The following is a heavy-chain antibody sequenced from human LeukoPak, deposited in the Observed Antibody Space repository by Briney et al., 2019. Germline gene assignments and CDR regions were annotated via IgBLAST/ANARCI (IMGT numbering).Heavy chain of an antibody. V-gene: IGHV4-31*03. Sequence: SETLSLTCTVSGGSISSGGYYWSWIRQHPGKGLEWIGYIYYSGSTYYNPSLKSRVTISVDTSKNQFSLKLSSVTAADTAVYYCARGISSMVRGGNWFDPWGQGTLVTVSS. CDR1: GGSISSGGYY. J-gene: IGHJ5*02. CDR2: IYYSGST. CDR3: ARGISSMVRGGNWFDP. D-gene: IGHD3-10*01.